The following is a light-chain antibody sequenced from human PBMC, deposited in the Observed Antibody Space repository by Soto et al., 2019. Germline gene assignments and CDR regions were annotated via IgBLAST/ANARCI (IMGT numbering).Light chain of an antibody. Sequence: QSVLTQPASVSGSPGQSITISCTGTSSEVGGYNYVSWYQQHPGKAPKLMIYDVSNRPSGVSNRFSGSKSGNTASLTISGLQAEDEADYYCSSYTSRSTLYVFGTGTKLTVL. CDR1: SSEVGGYNY. CDR3: SSYTSRSTLYV. J-gene: IGLJ1*01. V-gene: IGLV2-14*01. CDR2: DVS.